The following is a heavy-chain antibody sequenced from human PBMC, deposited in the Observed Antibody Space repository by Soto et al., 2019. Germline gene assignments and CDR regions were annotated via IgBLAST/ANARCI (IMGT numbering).Heavy chain of an antibody. V-gene: IGHV3-30-3*01. J-gene: IGHJ6*02. CDR1: GFTFSSYA. Sequence: GGSLRHSCAASGFTFSSYAMHWVRQAPGKGLEWVAVISYDGSNKYYADSVKGRFTISRDNSKNTLYLQMNSLRAEDTAVYYCAKDIVEWLVLAEPRYYYGMDVWGQGTTVTV. D-gene: IGHD6-19*01. CDR3: AKDIVEWLVLAEPRYYYGMDV. CDR2: ISYDGSNK.